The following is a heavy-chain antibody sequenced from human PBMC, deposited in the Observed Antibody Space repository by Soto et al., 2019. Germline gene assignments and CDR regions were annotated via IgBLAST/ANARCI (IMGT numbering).Heavy chain of an antibody. J-gene: IGHJ6*02. Sequence: PVGSLRLSCAASGFTFSNAWMSWVRQAPGKGLEWVGRIKSKTDGGTTDYAAPVKGRFTISRDDSKNTLYLQMNSLKTEDTAVYYCTTKNYYYGMDVWGQGTTVTVSS. V-gene: IGHV3-15*01. CDR1: GFTFSNAW. CDR2: IKSKTDGGTT. CDR3: TTKNYYYGMDV.